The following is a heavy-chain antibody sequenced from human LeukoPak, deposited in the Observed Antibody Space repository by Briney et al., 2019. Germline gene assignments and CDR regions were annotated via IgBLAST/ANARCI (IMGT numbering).Heavy chain of an antibody. CDR2: ISAYNGNT. D-gene: IGHD3-3*01. Sequence: ASVKVSCKASGYTFTSYGITWVRQAPGQGLEWMGWISAYNGNTNYAQKLQGRVTMTTDTSTSIAYVELRSLRSDDTAVFYCARGGYDFWNGYYTDNWFDPWGQGTLVTVSS. J-gene: IGHJ5*02. CDR1: GYTFTSYG. CDR3: ARGGYDFWNGYYTDNWFDP. V-gene: IGHV1-18*01.